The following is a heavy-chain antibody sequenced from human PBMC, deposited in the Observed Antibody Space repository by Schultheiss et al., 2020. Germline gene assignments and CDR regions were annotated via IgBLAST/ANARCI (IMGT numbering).Heavy chain of an antibody. CDR1: GGSISSYY. V-gene: IGHV4-34*01. J-gene: IGHJ4*02. CDR3: ARGRAQYFDY. Sequence: SETLSLTCTVSGGSISSYYWSWIRQPPGKGLEWIGEINHSGSTNYNPSLKSRVTISVDTSKNQFSLKLSSVTAADTAVYYCARGRAQYFDYWGQGTLVTVSS. CDR2: INHSGST.